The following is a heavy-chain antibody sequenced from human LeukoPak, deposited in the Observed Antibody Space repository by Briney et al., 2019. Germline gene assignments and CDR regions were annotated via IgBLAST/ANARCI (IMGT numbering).Heavy chain of an antibody. J-gene: IGHJ3*02. CDR2: INPSGGST. V-gene: IGHV1-46*03. CDR3: ARDFEGSGSAEAFDI. CDR1: GYTFTSYY. D-gene: IGHD1-26*01. Sequence: ASVKVSCKASGYTFTSYYMHWVRQAPGQGLEWMGIINPSGGSTSYAQKFQGRVTITRDTSTSTVYMELSSLRSEDTAVYYCARDFEGSGSAEAFDIWGQGTMVTVSS.